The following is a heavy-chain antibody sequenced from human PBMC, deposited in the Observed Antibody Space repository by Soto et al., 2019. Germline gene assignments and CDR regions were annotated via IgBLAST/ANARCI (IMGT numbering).Heavy chain of an antibody. Sequence: QVQLVESGGGVVQPGRSLRLSCAASGFTFRSYAMHWVRQAPGKGLEWVAVIAYDGRNKYYADSVKGRFTITRDNSKNTLYLQMNSLRIEDTAVYYCARELEPVFDYWCQGTLVTVSS. CDR1: GFTFRSYA. V-gene: IGHV3-30*04. D-gene: IGHD1-1*01. CDR3: ARELEPVFDY. CDR2: IAYDGRNK. J-gene: IGHJ4*02.